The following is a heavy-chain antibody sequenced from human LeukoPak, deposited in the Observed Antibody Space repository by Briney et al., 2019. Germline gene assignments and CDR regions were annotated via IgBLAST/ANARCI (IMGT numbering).Heavy chain of an antibody. CDR2: IYYSGST. CDR1: GGSISSYY. D-gene: IGHD3/OR15-3a*01. Sequence: PSETLSLTCTVSGGSISSYYWSWIRQPPGKGLVWIGYIYYSGSTNYNPALKSRVTISVDTSKNQFSLKLSSVTAADPAVYYCARVSDFNGLDYWGQGTLVTVSS. J-gene: IGHJ4*02. V-gene: IGHV4-59*01. CDR3: ARVSDFNGLDY.